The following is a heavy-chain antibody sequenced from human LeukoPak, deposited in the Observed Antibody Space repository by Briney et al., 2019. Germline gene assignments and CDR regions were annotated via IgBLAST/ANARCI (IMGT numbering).Heavy chain of an antibody. V-gene: IGHV1-2*02. CDR1: GYTFTGYY. J-gene: IGHJ4*02. Sequence: GASVKASCKASGYTFTGYYMHWVRQAPGQGLEWMGWINPNSGGTNYAQKFQGRVTMTRDTSISTAYMELSRLRSDDTAVYYCARAFTSLEWLAHQDYYFDYWGQGTLVTVSS. CDR3: ARAFTSLEWLAHQDYYFDY. CDR2: INPNSGGT. D-gene: IGHD6-19*01.